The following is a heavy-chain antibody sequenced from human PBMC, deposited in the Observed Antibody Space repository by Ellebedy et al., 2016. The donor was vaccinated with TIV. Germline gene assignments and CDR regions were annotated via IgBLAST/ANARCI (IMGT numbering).Heavy chain of an antibody. J-gene: IGHJ5*02. CDR2: ISYDGSNK. CDR3: ARDVSPWGANWFDP. V-gene: IGHV3-30-3*01. Sequence: GESLKISCAASGFTFSSYAMHWVRQAPGKGLEWVAVISYDGSNKYYADSVKGRFTISRDNSKNTLYLQMNSLRAEDTAVYYCARDVSPWGANWFDPWGQGTLVTVSS. D-gene: IGHD7-27*01. CDR1: GFTFSSYA.